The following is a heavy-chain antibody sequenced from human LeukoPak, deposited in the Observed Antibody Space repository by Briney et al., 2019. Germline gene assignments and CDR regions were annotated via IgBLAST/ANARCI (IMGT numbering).Heavy chain of an antibody. CDR2: IYYSGST. CDR3: ARGSGYYYGDFDY. V-gene: IGHV4-39*01. J-gene: IGHJ4*02. CDR1: GGSISSSSYY. D-gene: IGHD3-22*01. Sequence: SETLSLTCTVSGGSISSSSYYWGWIRQPPGKGLEWIGSIYYSGSTYYNPSLKSRVTISVDTSKNQFSLKLSSVTAADTAVFYCARGSGYYYGDFDYWGQGSLVTVSS.